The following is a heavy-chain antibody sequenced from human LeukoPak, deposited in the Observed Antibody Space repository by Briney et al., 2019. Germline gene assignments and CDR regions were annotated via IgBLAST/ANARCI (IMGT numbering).Heavy chain of an antibody. CDR1: GGSISSGDYY. Sequence: SETLSLTCTVSGGSISSGDYYWSWIRQPPGKGLEWIGYIYYSGSTYYNPSLKSRVTISVDTSKNQFSLKLSSVTAADTAVYSCASPRRSITRRWDWFDPWGQGTLVTVSS. J-gene: IGHJ5*02. V-gene: IGHV4-30-4*01. D-gene: IGHD3-10*01. CDR2: IYYSGST. CDR3: ASPRRSITRRWDWFDP.